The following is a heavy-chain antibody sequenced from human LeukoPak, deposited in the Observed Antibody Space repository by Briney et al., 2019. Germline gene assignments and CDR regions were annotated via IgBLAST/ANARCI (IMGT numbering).Heavy chain of an antibody. CDR3: ARETYYYDSSGPTGAFDI. V-gene: IGHV3-21*01. Sequence: PGGSLRLSCAASRFTFSSYTMNWVRQAPGKGLEWVASISSSSIYIYYADSVKGRFTISRDNAKNSLYLQMNSLRAEDTAVYYCARETYYYDSSGPTGAFDIWGQGTMVTVSS. D-gene: IGHD3-22*01. J-gene: IGHJ3*02. CDR2: ISSSSIYI. CDR1: RFTFSSYT.